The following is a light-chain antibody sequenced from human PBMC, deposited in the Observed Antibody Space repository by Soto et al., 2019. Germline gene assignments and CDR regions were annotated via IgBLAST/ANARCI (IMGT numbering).Light chain of an antibody. Sequence: ITMTQSPSSLLSSVGDSWTITCRASQSISSYLNWYQQKPGKAPKLLIYAASTLQSGVPSRFSGSGSGTDFTLTISSLQPEDVATYYCQQYNSAPRTFGKGTKVDIK. CDR1: QSISSY. V-gene: IGKV1-27*01. J-gene: IGKJ1*01. CDR3: QQYNSAPRT. CDR2: AAS.